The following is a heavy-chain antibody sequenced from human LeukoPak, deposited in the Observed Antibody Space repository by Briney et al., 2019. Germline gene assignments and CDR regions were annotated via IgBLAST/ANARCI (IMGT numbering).Heavy chain of an antibody. CDR3: ARVRPPPLGITIFGVVTPHRDAFDI. CDR2: IIPIFGTA. V-gene: IGHV1-69*05. Sequence: EASVKLSCKASGGTFSSYAISWVRQAPGQGLEWMGGIIPIFGTANYAQKFQGRVTITTDESTSTAYMELSSLRSEDTAVYYCARVRPPPLGITIFGVVTPHRDAFDIWGQGTMITVSS. CDR1: GGTFSSYA. D-gene: IGHD3-3*01. J-gene: IGHJ3*02.